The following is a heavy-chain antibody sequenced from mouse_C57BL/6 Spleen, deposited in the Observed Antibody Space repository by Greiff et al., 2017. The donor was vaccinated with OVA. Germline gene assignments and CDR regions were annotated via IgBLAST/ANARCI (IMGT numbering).Heavy chain of an antibody. CDR1: GYTFTDYN. Sequence: VQLQQSGPELVKPGASVKIPCKASGYTFTDYNMDWVKQSHGKSLEGIGDINPNNGGTIYNQKFKGKATLTVDKSSSTAYMELRSLTSEDTAVYYCARKLGRPYWYFDVWGTGTTVTVSS. D-gene: IGHD4-1*01. J-gene: IGHJ1*03. CDR3: ARKLGRPYWYFDV. V-gene: IGHV1-18*01. CDR2: INPNNGGT.